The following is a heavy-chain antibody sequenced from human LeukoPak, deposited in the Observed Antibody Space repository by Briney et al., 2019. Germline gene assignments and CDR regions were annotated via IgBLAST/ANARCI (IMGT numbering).Heavy chain of an antibody. V-gene: IGHV3-30-3*01. CDR3: AKGSSSSLYYFDY. CDR2: ISYDGDKQ. J-gene: IGHJ4*02. Sequence: GGSLRLSCAATGFTFNTFAMHWVRQAPGKGLEWLGLISYDGDKQIYPASVKGRFSFSRDNSKNTLYLQMNSLRAEDTAVYYCAKGSSSSLYYFDYWGQGTLVTVSS. CDR1: GFTFNTFA. D-gene: IGHD6-13*01.